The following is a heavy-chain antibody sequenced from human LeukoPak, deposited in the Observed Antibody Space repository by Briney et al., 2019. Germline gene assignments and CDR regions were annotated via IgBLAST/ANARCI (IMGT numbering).Heavy chain of an antibody. J-gene: IGHJ4*02. Sequence: GGSLRLSCAASGFAFSDYYMSRIRQAPGKGLEWVSYISSTGIIYYSDSVQGRFTISRDNAKNSLYLQMNSLRAEDTAVYYCTRGGRIAVAGSYYFDYWGQGTLVTVSS. CDR1: GFAFSDYY. D-gene: IGHD6-19*01. CDR2: ISSTGII. V-gene: IGHV3-11*04. CDR3: TRGGRIAVAGSYYFDY.